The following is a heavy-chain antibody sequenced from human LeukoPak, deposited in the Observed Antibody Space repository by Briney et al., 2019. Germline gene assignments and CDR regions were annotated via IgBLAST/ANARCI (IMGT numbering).Heavy chain of an antibody. CDR1: GFTFSSYG. Sequence: PGGSLRLSCAASGFTFSSYGMHWVRQAPGKGLEWVAFIRYDGSNKYYADSVKGRFTISRDNSKNTMYLQMNSLRAEDTAVYYCAKGSSSWYFDENGSSFHWGRGTLVTVSS. J-gene: IGHJ4*02. CDR3: AKGSSSWYFDENGSSFH. CDR2: IRYDGSNK. V-gene: IGHV3-30*02. D-gene: IGHD6-13*01.